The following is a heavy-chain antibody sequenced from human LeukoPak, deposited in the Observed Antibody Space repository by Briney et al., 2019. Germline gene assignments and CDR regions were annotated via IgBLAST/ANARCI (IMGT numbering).Heavy chain of an antibody. CDR2: IIPILGIA. V-gene: IGHV1-69*04. J-gene: IGHJ4*02. D-gene: IGHD2-15*01. Sequence: GASVKVSCKASGGTFSSYAISWVRQAPGQGLEWMGRIIPILGIANYAQKFQGRLTMTEDTSTDTAYMQLSSLTSEDTGVYYCATDSGLNPCYGGACYSDDFDFWGQGTLVTVSS. CDR3: ATDSGLNPCYGGACYSDDFDF. CDR1: GGTFSSYA.